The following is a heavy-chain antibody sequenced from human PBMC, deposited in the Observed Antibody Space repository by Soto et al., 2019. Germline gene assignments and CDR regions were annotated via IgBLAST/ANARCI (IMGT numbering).Heavy chain of an antibody. CDR2: ISYDGSNK. CDR1: GFTCSSYA. D-gene: IGHD3-3*01. V-gene: IGHV3-30-3*01. CDR3: ARSEFFH. Sequence: GGSLRLSCAASGFTCSSYAMHWVRQAPGKGLEWVAVISYDGSNKYYADSVKGRFTISRDNSKNTLYLQMNSLRAEDTAVYYCARSEFFHWGQGTLVTVSS. J-gene: IGHJ4*02.